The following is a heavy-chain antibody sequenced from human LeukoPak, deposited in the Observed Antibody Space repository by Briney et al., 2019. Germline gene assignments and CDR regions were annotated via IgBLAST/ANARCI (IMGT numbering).Heavy chain of an antibody. CDR1: GGSISSSRYY. V-gene: IGHV4-39*07. Sequence: NPSETLSLTCTVSGGSISSSRYYWGWIRQPPGKGLEWIGSIYYSGSTYYNPSLKSRVTISVDTSKNQFSLKLSSVTAADTAVYYCARGTVTAFEYWGQGTLVTVSS. CDR3: ARGTVTAFEY. D-gene: IGHD4-17*01. J-gene: IGHJ4*02. CDR2: IYYSGST.